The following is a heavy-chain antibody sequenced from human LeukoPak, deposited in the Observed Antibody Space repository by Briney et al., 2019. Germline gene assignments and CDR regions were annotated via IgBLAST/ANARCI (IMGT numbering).Heavy chain of an antibody. J-gene: IGHJ5*02. CDR3: AKTGSYGSGSSNWFDP. Sequence: GGSLRLSCAASGFTFSSYSMNWVRQAPGKGLEWVSAISGSGGSTYYADSVKGRFTISRDNSKNTLYLQMNSLRAEDTAVYYCAKTGSYGSGSSNWFDPWGQGTLVTVSS. D-gene: IGHD3-10*01. CDR1: GFTFSSYS. CDR2: ISGSGGST. V-gene: IGHV3-23*01.